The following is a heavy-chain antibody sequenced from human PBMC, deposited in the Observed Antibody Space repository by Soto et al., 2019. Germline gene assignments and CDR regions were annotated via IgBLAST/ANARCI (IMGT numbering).Heavy chain of an antibody. J-gene: IGHJ4*02. CDR3: AKQNPGAVAARRPGFYFDY. Sequence: EVQLLESGGGLVQPGGSLRLSCAASGFTFSSYAMSWVRQAPGKGLEWVSAISGSGGSTYYADSVKGRFTISRDNSKNTLYLQMNSLRAEDTAVYYCAKQNPGAVAARRPGFYFDYWGQGTLVTVSS. V-gene: IGHV3-23*01. CDR1: GFTFSSYA. CDR2: ISGSGGST. D-gene: IGHD6-6*01.